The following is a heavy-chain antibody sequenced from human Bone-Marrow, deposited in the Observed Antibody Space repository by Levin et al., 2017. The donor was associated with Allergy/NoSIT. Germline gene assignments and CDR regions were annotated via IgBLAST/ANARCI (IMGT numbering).Heavy chain of an antibody. CDR3: TDAGRSVLP. CDR2: IKSRAASYTT. CDR1: GFSFSGHF. V-gene: IGHV3-72*01. D-gene: IGHD3-10*01. J-gene: IGHJ5*02. Sequence: LSGGSLRLSCVVSGFSFSGHFMDWVRQAPGKGLEWVGQIKSRAASYTTEYAASVTGRFTISRDDSQNSLYLQMNSLKTEDTAVYYCTDAGRSVLPWGQGTLVTVSS.